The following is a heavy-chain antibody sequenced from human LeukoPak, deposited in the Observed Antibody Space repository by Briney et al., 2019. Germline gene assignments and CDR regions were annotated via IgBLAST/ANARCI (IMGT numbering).Heavy chain of an antibody. V-gene: IGHV3-74*01. J-gene: IGHJ4*02. CDR2: INTDGSTT. CDR1: GVTFSNYG. D-gene: IGHD6-25*01. CDR3: ARGSPAAV. Sequence: GRSLRLTCAASGVTFSNYGMHGLRQAPGQGLVWVSRINTDGSTTNYADSVKGRFTISRDNAENTLYLQMNSLRAEDTAVYYCARGSPAAVWGQGALVTVSS.